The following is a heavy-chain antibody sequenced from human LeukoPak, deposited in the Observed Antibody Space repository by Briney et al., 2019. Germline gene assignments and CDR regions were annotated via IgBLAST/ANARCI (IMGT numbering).Heavy chain of an antibody. Sequence: PGGSLRLSCAASGFTFSTYDMSWVRQAPGKGLKWVSSISVSGGSTYYADSLKGRFTIYRNNSKNTLYLQMNSLTAEYTAVYYCAQTRKYSYGYYDYWGQGTLVTVSS. V-gene: IGHV3-23*01. CDR2: ISVSGGST. CDR3: AQTRKYSYGYYDY. D-gene: IGHD5-18*01. CDR1: GFTFSTYD. J-gene: IGHJ4*02.